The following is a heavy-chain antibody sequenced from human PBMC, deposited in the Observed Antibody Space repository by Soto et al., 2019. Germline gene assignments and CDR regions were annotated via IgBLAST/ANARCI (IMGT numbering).Heavy chain of an antibody. Sequence: QVQLQQWGAGLLKPSETLSLTCAVYGGSFSGYYWSWIRQPPGKGLEWIGEINHSGSTNYNPSLKGRVTISVDTSKNQFSLKLSSVTAADTAVYYCARGRRGSRVADYWGQGTLVTVSS. CDR2: INHSGST. CDR1: GGSFSGYY. CDR3: ARGRRGSRVADY. V-gene: IGHV4-34*01. J-gene: IGHJ4*02. D-gene: IGHD5-12*01.